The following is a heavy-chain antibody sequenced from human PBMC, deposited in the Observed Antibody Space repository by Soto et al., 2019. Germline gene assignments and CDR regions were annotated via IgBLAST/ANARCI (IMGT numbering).Heavy chain of an antibody. Sequence: QVQLVQSGAEVKKPGSSVKVSCKASGGTFSSYAISWVRQAPGQGLGWMGGIIPIFDTADYAQKFQGRVTITADESTSTAYMELGSLRSEDTAVYYCASHGITGTWVYYYGMDVWGQGTTVTVSS. D-gene: IGHD1-7*01. V-gene: IGHV1-69*12. CDR3: ASHGITGTWVYYYGMDV. CDR2: IIPIFDTA. CDR1: GGTFSSYA. J-gene: IGHJ6*02.